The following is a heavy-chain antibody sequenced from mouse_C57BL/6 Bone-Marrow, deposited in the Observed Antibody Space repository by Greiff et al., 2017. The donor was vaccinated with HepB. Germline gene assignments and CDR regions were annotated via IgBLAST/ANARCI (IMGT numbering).Heavy chain of an antibody. V-gene: IGHV1-15*01. D-gene: IGHD1-1*01. Sequence: VQLQQSGAELVRPGASVTLSCKASGYTYTDYEMHWVKQTPVHGLERIGAIDPETDGTAYNQKFKGKSILTADKASSTAYMEHRSLTSEESAFYYCTRKEITTVVAPYYYDYWGHNTTLTISS. J-gene: IGHJ2*01. CDR1: GYTYTDYE. CDR2: IDPETDGT. CDR3: TRKEITTVVAPYYYDY.